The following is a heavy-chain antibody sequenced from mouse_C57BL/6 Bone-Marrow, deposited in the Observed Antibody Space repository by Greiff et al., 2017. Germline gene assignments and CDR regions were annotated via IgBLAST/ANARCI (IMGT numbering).Heavy chain of an antibody. CDR2: IYYSGTI. CDR3: ARESVITTVVPYFDD. D-gene: IGHD1-1*01. CDR1: GISITTGNYR. V-gene: IGHV3-5*01. J-gene: IGHJ2*01. Sequence: EVHLVESGPGLVKPSQTVFLTCTVTGISITTGNYRWSWIRQFPGNKLEWIGYIYYSGTITYNPSLTSRTTITRDTPKNQFFLEMNSLTAEDPATYYCARESVITTVVPYFDDGGQGTTLTVCS.